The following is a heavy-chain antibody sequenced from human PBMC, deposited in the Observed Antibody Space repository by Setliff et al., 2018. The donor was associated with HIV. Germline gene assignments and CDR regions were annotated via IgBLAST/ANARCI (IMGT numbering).Heavy chain of an antibody. Sequence: SETLSLTCTVSGGSISSGGYYWNWIRQHPGRGLEWIGYIHYSGSSNYNPSLKSRVSISVDTSKKQVSLKLNSVTAADTAVYYCARDFRYDTSGSLTGYGLDVWGQGTTVTVSS. CDR3: ARDFRYDTSGSLTGYGLDV. V-gene: IGHV4-61*08. CDR2: IHYSGSS. J-gene: IGHJ6*02. D-gene: IGHD3-22*01. CDR1: GGSISSGGYY.